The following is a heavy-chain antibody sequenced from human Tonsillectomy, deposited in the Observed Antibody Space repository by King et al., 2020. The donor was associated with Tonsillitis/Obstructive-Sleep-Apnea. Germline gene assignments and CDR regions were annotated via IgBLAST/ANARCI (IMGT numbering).Heavy chain of an antibody. CDR2: INPGTGNT. CDR1: GYTFTDYA. D-gene: IGHD1-1*01. CDR3: ARDRSGPDY. J-gene: IGHJ4*02. V-gene: IGHV1-3*01. Sequence: QLVQSGAEVKKPGASVKVSCKASGYTFTDYAVYWVRQAPGQRLEWMGWINPGTGNTKYSEKLKGGVTNTRDTSASIAYLTLNSLRSEDTAVYYCARDRSGPDYWGQGSLVTVSS.